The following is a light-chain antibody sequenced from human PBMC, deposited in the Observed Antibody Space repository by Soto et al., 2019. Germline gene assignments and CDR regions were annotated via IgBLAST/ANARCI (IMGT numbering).Light chain of an antibody. CDR1: SSNIGAGYD. V-gene: IGLV1-40*01. CDR2: GNS. Sequence: QSVLTQPPSVSGAPGPRVTISCTGSSSNIGAGYDVHWYQQLPGTAPKLLIYGNSNRPSGVPDRFSGSKSGTSASLAITWLQAEDEADYYCQSYDSSLSGSYVFGTGTKVTVL. CDR3: QSYDSSLSGSYV. J-gene: IGLJ1*01.